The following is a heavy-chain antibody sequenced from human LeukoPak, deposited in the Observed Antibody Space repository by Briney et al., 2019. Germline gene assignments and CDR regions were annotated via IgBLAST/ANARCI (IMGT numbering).Heavy chain of an antibody. CDR1: DDSITIYY. CDR3: ASITMVREGY. CDR2: INHSGST. V-gene: IGHV4-34*01. Sequence: KSSETLSLTCTVSDDSITIYYWSWIRQPPGKGLEWIGEINHSGSTNYNPSLKSRVTISVDTSKNQFSLKLSSVTAADTAVYYCASITMVREGYWGQGTLVTVSS. D-gene: IGHD3-10*01. J-gene: IGHJ4*02.